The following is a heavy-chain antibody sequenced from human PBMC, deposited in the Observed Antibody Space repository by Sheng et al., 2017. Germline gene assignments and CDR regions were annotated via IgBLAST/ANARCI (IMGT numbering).Heavy chain of an antibody. J-gene: IGHJ4*02. CDR3: ATTRRSGYYYY. CDR2: INHSGST. D-gene: IGHD3-22*01. CDR1: GGSFSGYY. Sequence: QVQLQQWGAGLLKPSETLSLTCAVYGGSFSGYYWSWIRQPPGKGLEWIGEINHSGSTNYNPSLKSRVTISVDTSKNQFSLKLSSVTAADTAVYYCATTRRSGYYYYWGQGTLVTVSS. V-gene: IGHV4-34*01.